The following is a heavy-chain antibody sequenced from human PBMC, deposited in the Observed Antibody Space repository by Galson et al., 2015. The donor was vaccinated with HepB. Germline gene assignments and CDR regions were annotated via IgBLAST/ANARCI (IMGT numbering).Heavy chain of an antibody. CDR2: ISSSSSYI. V-gene: IGHV3-21*01. Sequence: SLRLSCAASGFTFSSYSMNWVRQAPGKGLEWVSSISSSSSYIYYADSVKGRFTISRDNAKNSLYLQMNSLRAEDTAVYYCARDALAYSSSWYEDWGQGTLVTVSS. J-gene: IGHJ4*02. CDR3: ARDALAYSSSWYED. D-gene: IGHD6-13*01. CDR1: GFTFSSYS.